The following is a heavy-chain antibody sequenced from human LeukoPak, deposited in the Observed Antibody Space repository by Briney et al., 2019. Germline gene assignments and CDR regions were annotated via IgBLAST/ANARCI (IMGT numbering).Heavy chain of an antibody. J-gene: IGHJ4*02. CDR3: ARVARAFDRLLLSTFDY. D-gene: IGHD3-9*01. V-gene: IGHV3-30*04. CDR2: ISYDGSNK. CDR1: GFTFSIYA. Sequence: PGRSLRLSCAASGFTFSIYAMRWVRQAPGKGLEWVAVISYDGSNKYYADSVKGRFTISRDNSKNTLYLQMNSLRAEDTAVYYCARVARAFDRLLLSTFDYWGPGTLVTVSS.